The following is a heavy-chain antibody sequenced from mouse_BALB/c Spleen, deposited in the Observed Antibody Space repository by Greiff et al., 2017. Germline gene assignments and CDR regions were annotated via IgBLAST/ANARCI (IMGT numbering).Heavy chain of an antibody. Sequence: VKLVESGAELVRPGTSVKVSCKASGYAFTNYLIEWVKQRPGQGLEWIGVINPGSGGTNYNEKFKGKATLTADKSSSTAYMQLSSLTSDDSAVYFCARESSNYGSSYGGYFDVWGAGTTVTVSS. V-gene: IGHV1-54*03. CDR3: ARESSNYGSSYGGYFDV. J-gene: IGHJ1*01. CDR2: INPGSGGT. D-gene: IGHD1-1*01. CDR1: GYAFTNYL.